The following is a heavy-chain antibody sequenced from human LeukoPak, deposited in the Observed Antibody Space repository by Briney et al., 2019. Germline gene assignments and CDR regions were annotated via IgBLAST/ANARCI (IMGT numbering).Heavy chain of an antibody. CDR3: ARAERVGATISYYYYYMDV. Sequence: PGGSLRLSCAASGFTFSSYAMHWVRQAPGKGLEWVAVISYDGSNKYYADSVKGRFTISRDNSKNTLYLQMNSLRAEDTAVYYCARAERVGATISYYYYYMDVWGKGTTVTISS. CDR2: ISYDGSNK. V-gene: IGHV3-30*04. CDR1: GFTFSSYA. J-gene: IGHJ6*03. D-gene: IGHD1-26*01.